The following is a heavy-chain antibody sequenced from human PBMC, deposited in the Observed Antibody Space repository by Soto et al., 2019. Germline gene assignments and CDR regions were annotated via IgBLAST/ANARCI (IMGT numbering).Heavy chain of an antibody. J-gene: IGHJ6*02. Sequence: SETLSLTCSVSSGSISSNSYLWGWIRQPPGKGLEWIGAILYSGDTYYSESLKSRVTMSVDTAKNQFSLKLNSVTAADTAVYYCARQGRNTKIVILRHYATDFWGQGTAVTVSS. D-gene: IGHD3-22*01. CDR1: SGSISSNSYL. CDR3: ARQGRNTKIVILRHYATDF. V-gene: IGHV4-39*01. CDR2: ILYSGDT.